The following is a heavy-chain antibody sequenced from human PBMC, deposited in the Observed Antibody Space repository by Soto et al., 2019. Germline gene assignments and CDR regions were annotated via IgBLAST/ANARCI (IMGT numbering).Heavy chain of an antibody. J-gene: IGHJ6*02. Sequence: SETLSLTCSVSSGSISSNSYLWGWIRQPPGKGLEWIGAILYSGDTYYSESLKSRVTMSVDTAKNQFSLKLNSVTAADTAVYYCARQGRNTKIVILRHYATDFWGQGTAVTVSS. D-gene: IGHD3-22*01. CDR1: SGSISSNSYL. CDR3: ARQGRNTKIVILRHYATDF. V-gene: IGHV4-39*01. CDR2: ILYSGDT.